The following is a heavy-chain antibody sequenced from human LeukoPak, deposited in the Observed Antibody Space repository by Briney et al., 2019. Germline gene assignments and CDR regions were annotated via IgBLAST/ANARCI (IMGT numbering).Heavy chain of an antibody. CDR3: AKMEDIVVVPAAGTTCFDY. V-gene: IGHV3-23*01. D-gene: IGHD2-2*01. Sequence: GGSLRLSCAASGFTFSSYAMSWVRQAPGKGLEWVSAISGSGGSTYYADSVKGRFTISRDNSKNTLYLQMNSLRAEDTAVYYCAKMEDIVVVPAAGTTCFDYWGQGTLVTVSS. CDR2: ISGSGGST. J-gene: IGHJ4*02. CDR1: GFTFSSYA.